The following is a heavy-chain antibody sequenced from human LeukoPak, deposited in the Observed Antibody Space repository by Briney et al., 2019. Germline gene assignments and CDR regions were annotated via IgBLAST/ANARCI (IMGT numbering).Heavy chain of an antibody. V-gene: IGHV4-4*07. CDR3: AREGRSATDGY. CDR1: GGSISSYY. D-gene: IGHD3-16*01. CDR2: IYTSGST. J-gene: IGHJ4*02. Sequence: SETLSLTCTVSGGSISSYYWSWIRQPAGKGLEWIGRIYTSGSTNYNPSLKSRVTMSIDTSKNQFSLKLSSVTAPDTAVYYCAREGRSATDGYWGQGTLVTVSS.